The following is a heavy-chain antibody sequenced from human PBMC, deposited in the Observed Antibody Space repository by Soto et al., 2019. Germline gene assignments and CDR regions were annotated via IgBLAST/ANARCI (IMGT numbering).Heavy chain of an antibody. CDR3: TSPDPYSGYDPFSY. J-gene: IGHJ4*02. V-gene: IGHV3-15*07. Sequence: GGSLRLSCAASGFTFSNAWMNWVRQAPGKGLEWVGRIKSKTDGGTTDYAAPVKGRFTISRDDSKNTLYLQMNSLKTEDTAVYYCTSPDPYSGYDPFSYWGQGTLVTVSS. D-gene: IGHD5-12*01. CDR2: IKSKTDGGTT. CDR1: GFTFSNAW.